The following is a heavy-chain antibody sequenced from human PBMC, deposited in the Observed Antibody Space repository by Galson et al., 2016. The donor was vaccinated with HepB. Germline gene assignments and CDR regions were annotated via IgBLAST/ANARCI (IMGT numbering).Heavy chain of an antibody. CDR1: GLTFSNIW. Sequence: SLRLSCAGAGLTFSNIWMSWVRQGPGKGLERVGNIKKDGNEKHYLDSVRGRFTISRDNAKSSLFLQMNSLRAEDTAVYFCARAYQYTLDYWGQGTLVTVSS. D-gene: IGHD1-1*01. CDR2: IKKDGNEK. J-gene: IGHJ4*02. CDR3: ARAYQYTLDY. V-gene: IGHV3-7*04.